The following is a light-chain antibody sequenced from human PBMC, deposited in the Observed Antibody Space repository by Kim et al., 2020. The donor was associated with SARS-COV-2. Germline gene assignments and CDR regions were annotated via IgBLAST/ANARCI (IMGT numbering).Light chain of an antibody. Sequence: DIQMTQSPSSLSASVGDRVTITCRTTQSISSHLNWYQQKPGRAPKLLISAASTLQGGVPSRFSGSGSETDFTLTISSLQPEDFATYYCQQSSSFPLTFGGGTKVDIK. CDR3: QQSSSFPLT. V-gene: IGKV1-39*01. J-gene: IGKJ4*01. CDR1: QSISSH. CDR2: AAS.